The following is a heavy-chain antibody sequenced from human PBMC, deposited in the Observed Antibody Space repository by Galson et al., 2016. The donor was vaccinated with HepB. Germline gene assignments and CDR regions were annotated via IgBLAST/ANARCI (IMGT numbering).Heavy chain of an antibody. V-gene: IGHV3-30*18. Sequence: SLRLSCAASGFTFSNYGIHWVRQAPGKGLEWVAVISSDGSTKYYTDSVKGRFTISRDNSKKTLYLQMKSLRAEDTAVYFCAKGLDGYNSVLDYWGQGTLFTVSS. J-gene: IGHJ4*02. CDR2: ISSDGSTK. CDR1: GFTFSNYG. D-gene: IGHD5-24*01. CDR3: AKGLDGYNSVLDY.